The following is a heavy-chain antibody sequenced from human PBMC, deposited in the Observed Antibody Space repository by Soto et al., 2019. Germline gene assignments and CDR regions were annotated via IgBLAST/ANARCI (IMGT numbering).Heavy chain of an antibody. CDR1: GFTFSSHA. CDR3: AKGRYATSAYYFSFDY. CDR2: IRGDSGRS. J-gene: IGHJ4*02. Sequence: EVQLLESGGGLVQPGGSLTLSCAASGFTFSSHAMTWVRQAPGKGLEWVSSIRGDSGRSYYADSVKGRFSISRANSKNTAFLQMSGLRVEDTAVYYCAKGRYATSAYYFSFDYWGQGAQVTVSS. D-gene: IGHD3-3*01. V-gene: IGHV3-23*01.